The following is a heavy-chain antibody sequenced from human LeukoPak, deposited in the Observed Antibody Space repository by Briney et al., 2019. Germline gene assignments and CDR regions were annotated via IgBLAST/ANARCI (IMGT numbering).Heavy chain of an antibody. D-gene: IGHD2-15*01. J-gene: IGHJ4*02. CDR3: ARRRCSGGSCYSYYFDY. Sequence: GESLKISCKGSGYSFTSYWIGWVRQMPGKGLEWMGIIYPGDSDTRYSPSFQGQVTISADESISTAYLQWSSLKASDTAMYYCARRRCSGGSCYSYYFDYWGQGTLVTVSS. CDR2: IYPGDSDT. CDR1: GYSFTSYW. V-gene: IGHV5-51*01.